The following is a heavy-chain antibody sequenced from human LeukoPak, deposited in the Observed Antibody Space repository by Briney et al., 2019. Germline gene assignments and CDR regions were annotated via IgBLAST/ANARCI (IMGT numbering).Heavy chain of an antibody. D-gene: IGHD3-3*01. Sequence: ASVKVSCKASGYTFTNYKIDWVRQAPGQGLEWMGIINPSGGSTSYAQKFQGRVTMTRDTSTSTVYMELSSLRSEDTAVYYCARGTPDYDFWSARTGWFDPWGQGTLVTVSS. CDR3: ARGTPDYDFWSARTGWFDP. V-gene: IGHV1-46*01. CDR2: INPSGGST. CDR1: GYTFTNYK. J-gene: IGHJ5*02.